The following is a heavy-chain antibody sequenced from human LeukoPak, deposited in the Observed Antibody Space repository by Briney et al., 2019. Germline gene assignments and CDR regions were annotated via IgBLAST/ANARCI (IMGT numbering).Heavy chain of an antibody. J-gene: IGHJ4*02. CDR3: ALGSYFDY. Sequence: GGSLRLSCVVSGFNFRSNWMSWVRQAPGKGLEWVANIKQDGSEKHYVDSVKGRLTISRDNSKNSLYLQMNILRVEDTAVYYCALGSYFDYWGQGTLVTVSS. D-gene: IGHD1-26*01. V-gene: IGHV3-7*01. CDR2: IKQDGSEK. CDR1: GFNFRSNW.